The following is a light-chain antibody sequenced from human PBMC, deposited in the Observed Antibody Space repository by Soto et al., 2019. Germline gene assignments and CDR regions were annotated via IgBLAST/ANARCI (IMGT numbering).Light chain of an antibody. CDR1: NSDVGTYNL. Sequence: QSALTQPASVSGSPGQSITISCTGSNSDVGTYNLVSWYQQYPAKAPKLIIYEVTNRPSGVSNHFSGSKSGYTASLTISELQAEDEADYYCSSYATGSTWVFGGGTKLTVL. CDR3: SSYATGSTWV. CDR2: EVT. V-gene: IGLV2-23*02. J-gene: IGLJ3*02.